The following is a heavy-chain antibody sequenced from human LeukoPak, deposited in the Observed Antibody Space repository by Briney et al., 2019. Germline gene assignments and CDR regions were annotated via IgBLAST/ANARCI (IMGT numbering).Heavy chain of an antibody. CDR2: IYYSGST. Sequence: LRLSCTASGFIFSSYWMTWVRQHPGKGLEWIGYIYYSGSTYYNPSLKSRVTISVDTSKNQFSLKLSSVTAADTAVYYCARARDSSGLHDAFDIWGQGTMVTISS. J-gene: IGHJ3*02. D-gene: IGHD3-22*01. CDR3: ARARDSSGLHDAFDI. V-gene: IGHV4-31*02. CDR1: GFIFSSYW.